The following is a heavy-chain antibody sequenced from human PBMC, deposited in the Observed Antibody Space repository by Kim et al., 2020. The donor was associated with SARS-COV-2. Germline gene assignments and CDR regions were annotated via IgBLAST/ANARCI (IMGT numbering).Heavy chain of an antibody. V-gene: IGHV3-30*18. D-gene: IGHD3-10*01. J-gene: IGHJ6*02. CDR1: GFTFNTFG. CDR3: AKDAIPLFRFGILEYYGMDV. CDR2: MSYDGSYA. Sequence: GGSLRLSCAASGFTFNTFGMHWVRQAPGKGLEWVSRMSYDGSYADYSESVKGRFTVSRDNSKNTLYLQMNSLTAEDTAVYYCAKDAIPLFRFGILEYYGMDVWGQGTTVTVSS.